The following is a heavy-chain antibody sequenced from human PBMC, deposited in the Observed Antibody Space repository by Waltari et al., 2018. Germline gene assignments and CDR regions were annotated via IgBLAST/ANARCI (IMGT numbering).Heavy chain of an antibody. D-gene: IGHD1-7*01. CDR2: IYYSGRT. J-gene: IGHJ5*02. CDR1: GGSISSYY. CDR3: ARERTYNWNYVGWFDP. Sequence: QVQLQESGPGLVKPSETLSLTCTVSGGSISSYYWSWIRQPPGKGLEWIGYIYYSGRTNYNPSLKSRVTISVETSKNQFALKLSSVTAADTAVYYCARERTYNWNYVGWFDPWGQGTLVTVSS. V-gene: IGHV4-59*01.